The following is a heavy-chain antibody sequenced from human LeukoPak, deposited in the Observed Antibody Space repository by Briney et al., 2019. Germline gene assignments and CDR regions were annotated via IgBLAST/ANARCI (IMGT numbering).Heavy chain of an antibody. CDR1: GYSISGGYY. J-gene: IGHJ5*02. CDR3: ARDYRYYDFWNGYYTGRGWFDP. Sequence: ASETLSFTCAGSGYSISGGYYGSWIRQPPGKGLEWIGYINYNASTNYNDSLKSRVTISVDTSKNQFSLKLSSVTAADTAVYYCARDYRYYDFWNGYYTGRGWFDPWGQGTLVTVSS. D-gene: IGHD3-3*01. CDR2: INYNAST. V-gene: IGHV4-61*08.